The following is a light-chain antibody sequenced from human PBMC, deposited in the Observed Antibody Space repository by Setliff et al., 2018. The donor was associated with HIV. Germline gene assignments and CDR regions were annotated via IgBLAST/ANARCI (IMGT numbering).Light chain of an antibody. Sequence: QSVLTQPASVSGSPGQSITISCTGTSSDVGAYIYVSWYQQHPGKAPKLMIYEVTHRPSGVSNRFSGSKSGNTASLTISGLQPEDEADYYCSSYAGSTLYVFGTGTKVTVL. CDR2: EVT. J-gene: IGLJ1*01. V-gene: IGLV2-14*01. CDR1: SSDVGAYIY. CDR3: SSYAGSTLYV.